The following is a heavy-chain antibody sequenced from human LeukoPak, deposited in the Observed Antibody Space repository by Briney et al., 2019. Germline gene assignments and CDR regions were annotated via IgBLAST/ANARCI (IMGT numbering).Heavy chain of an antibody. CDR1: GFTFGDYA. V-gene: IGHV3-49*04. CDR3: TTEGLSSSCLDY. Sequence: GGSLRLSCTASGFTFGDYAMSWVRQAPGKGLEWVGFIRSKAYGGTTEYAASVKGRFTISRDDSKSIAYLQMNSLKTEDTAVYYCTTEGLSSSCLDYWGQGTLVTVSS. J-gene: IGHJ4*02. D-gene: IGHD6-13*01. CDR2: IRSKAYGGTT.